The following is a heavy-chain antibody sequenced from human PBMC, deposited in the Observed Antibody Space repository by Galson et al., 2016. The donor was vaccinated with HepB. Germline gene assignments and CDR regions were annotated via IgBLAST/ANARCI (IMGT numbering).Heavy chain of an antibody. J-gene: IGHJ4*02. V-gene: IGHV1-46*01. D-gene: IGHD3-10*01. CDR1: GFSSTGQY. CDR3: ASDRSSYYSRYDY. Sequence: QSGAEVKKPGESLKISCKASGFSSTGQYLHWVRQAPGQGFEWMGIMNPGGGTTYYSQKFQGRLTITWDTSTRTVDMELSSLRSEDTAIYFCASDRSSYYSRYDYWGQGTLVTVSS. CDR2: MNPGGGTT.